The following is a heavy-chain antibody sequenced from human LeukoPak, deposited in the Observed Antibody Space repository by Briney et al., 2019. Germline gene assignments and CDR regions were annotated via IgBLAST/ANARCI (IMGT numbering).Heavy chain of an antibody. Sequence: GGSLRLSCAASGFTFSSYAMSWVRQAPGKGLEWVSAISGSGGGTYYGDSVKGRFTLSRDNSKNTLYLQMNSLRAEDTAVYYCAKGTGSYYAGFDYWGQGTLVTVSS. CDR3: AKGTGSYYAGFDY. D-gene: IGHD1-26*01. CDR1: GFTFSSYA. CDR2: ISGSGGGT. J-gene: IGHJ4*02. V-gene: IGHV3-23*01.